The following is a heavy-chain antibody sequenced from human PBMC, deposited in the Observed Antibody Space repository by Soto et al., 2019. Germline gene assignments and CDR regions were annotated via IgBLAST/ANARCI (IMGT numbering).Heavy chain of an antibody. J-gene: IGHJ6*03. V-gene: IGHV3-7*01. D-gene: IGHD2-2*01. CDR2: IKQDGSEK. CDR3: ARDYRDIVVVPAAPEDYYYYYYYMDV. Sequence: GGSLRLSCAASGFTFSSYWMGWVRQAPGKGLEWVANIKQDGSEKYYVDSVKGRFTISRDNAKNSLYLQMNSLRAEDTAVYYCARDYRDIVVVPAAPEDYYYYYYYMDVWGKGTTVTVSS. CDR1: GFTFSSYW.